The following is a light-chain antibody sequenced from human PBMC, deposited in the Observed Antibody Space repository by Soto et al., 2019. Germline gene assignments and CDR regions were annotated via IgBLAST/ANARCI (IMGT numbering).Light chain of an antibody. V-gene: IGKV3-11*01. Sequence: EVVLTQSPDTLSLPPGERATLSCRASQSISSYLAWYQQKPGQAPRLLIYDASSRATGIPTRFSGSGSGTDFTLTISSLEPEDFAVYYCQQRSNWPMSTFGQGTRLEIK. CDR1: QSISSY. J-gene: IGKJ5*01. CDR3: QQRSNWPMST. CDR2: DAS.